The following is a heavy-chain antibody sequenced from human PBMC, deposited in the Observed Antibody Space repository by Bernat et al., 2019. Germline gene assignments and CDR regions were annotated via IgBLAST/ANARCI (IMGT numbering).Heavy chain of an antibody. V-gene: IGHV4-34*01. CDR3: ARGVFGSGWYFVHPHFDY. Sequence: QVQLQQWGAGLLKPSETLSLTCAVYGGSFSGYYWSWIRQPPGKGLEWIGEINHSGSTNYNPSLKSRVTISVDTSKTQFSLKLSSVTAADTAVYYCARGVFGSGWYFVHPHFDYWGQGTLVTVSS. D-gene: IGHD6-19*01. CDR1: GGSFSGYY. CDR2: INHSGST. J-gene: IGHJ4*02.